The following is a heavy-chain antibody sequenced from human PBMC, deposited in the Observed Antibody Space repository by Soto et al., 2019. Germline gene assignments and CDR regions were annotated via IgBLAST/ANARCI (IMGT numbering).Heavy chain of an antibody. J-gene: IGHJ5*02. Sequence: SATLSLTCAVYGGSFSGYYWSWIRQPPGKGLEWIGEINHSGSTNYNPSLKSRVTISVDTSKNQFSLKLSSVTAADTAVYYCARGRVNYDILTGYYANWFDPWGQGTLVTVSS. V-gene: IGHV4-34*01. D-gene: IGHD3-9*01. CDR1: GGSFSGYY. CDR3: ARGRVNYDILTGYYANWFDP. CDR2: INHSGST.